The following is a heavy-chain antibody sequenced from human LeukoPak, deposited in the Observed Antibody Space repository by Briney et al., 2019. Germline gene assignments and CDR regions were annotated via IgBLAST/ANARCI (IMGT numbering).Heavy chain of an antibody. V-gene: IGHV1-2*02. CDR1: EYSFNEYY. J-gene: IGHJ2*01. CDR3: ARATRYDSSDAGSHYFEV. Sequence: ASVKVSCRASEYSFNEYYLHWVRQAPGQGLEWMGWVVPITGDTRYAPRFQDRVALSSDTSTSTVYLEMTSLRSDDTAVFYCARATRYDSSDAGSHYFEVWGRGTLITVSS. D-gene: IGHD3-22*01. CDR2: VVPITGDT.